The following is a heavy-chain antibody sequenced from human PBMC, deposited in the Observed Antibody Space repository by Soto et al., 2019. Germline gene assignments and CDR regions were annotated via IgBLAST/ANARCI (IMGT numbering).Heavy chain of an antibody. CDR2: IWYDGSNK. J-gene: IGHJ3*02. CDR3: ARDERYDSSGYYYVGDAFDI. D-gene: IGHD3-22*01. V-gene: IGHV3-33*01. CDR1: GFTFSSYG. Sequence: QVQLVESGGGVVQPGRSLRLSCAASGFTFSSYGMHWVRQAPGKGLEWVAVIWYDGSNKYYADSVKGRFTISRDNSKNTLYLQMNRLRAEDTALYYCARDERYDSSGYYYVGDAFDIWGQGTMVTVSS.